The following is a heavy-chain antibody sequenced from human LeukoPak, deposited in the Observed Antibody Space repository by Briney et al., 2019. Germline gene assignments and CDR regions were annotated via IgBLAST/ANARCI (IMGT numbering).Heavy chain of an antibody. V-gene: IGHV3-48*03. J-gene: IGHJ4*02. CDR1: GFTFSSYE. CDR2: ISSSGSTI. CDR3: ARHAGNYGSGSHFDY. Sequence: PGGSLRLPCAASGFTFSSYEMNWVRQAPGKGLEWVSYISSSGSTIYYADSVKGRFTISRDNAKDSLYLQMNSLRAEDTAVYYCARHAGNYGSGSHFDYWGQGTLVTVSS. D-gene: IGHD3-10*01.